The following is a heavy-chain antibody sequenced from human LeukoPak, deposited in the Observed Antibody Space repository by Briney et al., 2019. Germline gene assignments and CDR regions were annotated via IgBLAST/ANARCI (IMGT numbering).Heavy chain of an antibody. CDR3: AKDWRDGYNLALDH. Sequence: GGSLRLSCAASGFTFSSYAMSWVRQAPGKGLEWVSAISGSGGSTYYADSVKGRFTISRDNSKNTLYLQMNSLRAEDTAVYYCAKDWRDGYNLALDHWGQGTLVTVSS. CDR2: ISGSGGST. J-gene: IGHJ4*02. V-gene: IGHV3-23*01. CDR1: GFTFSSYA. D-gene: IGHD5-24*01.